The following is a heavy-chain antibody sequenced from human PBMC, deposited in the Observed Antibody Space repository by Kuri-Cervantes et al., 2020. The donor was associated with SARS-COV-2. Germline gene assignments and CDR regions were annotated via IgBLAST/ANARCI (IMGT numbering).Heavy chain of an antibody. D-gene: IGHD5-24*01. CDR3: AGAKNGSNLYYYGMDV. V-gene: IGHV4-61*01. J-gene: IGHJ6*02. CDR2: IYYSGST. CDR1: GGSVSSGSYY. Sequence: SETLSLPCTVSGGSVSSGSYYWSWIRQPPGKGLEWIGYIYYSGSTNYNPSLKSRVTISVDTSKNQFSLKLSSVTAADTAVYYCAGAKNGSNLYYYGMDVWGQGTTVTVSS.